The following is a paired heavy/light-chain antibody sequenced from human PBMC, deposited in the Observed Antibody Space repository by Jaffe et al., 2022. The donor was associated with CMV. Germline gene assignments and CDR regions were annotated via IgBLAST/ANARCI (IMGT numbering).Light chain of an antibody. J-gene: IGKJ1*01. CDR2: WAS. CDR1: QSVLYSSNNKNY. Sequence: DIVMTQSPDSLAVSLGERATINCKSSQSVLYSSNNKNYLAWYQQKPGQPPKLLIYWASTRESGVPDRFSGSGSGTDFTLTISSLQAEDVAVYYCQQYYSTLRTFGQGTKVEIK. V-gene: IGKV4-1*01. CDR3: QQYYSTLRT.
Heavy chain of an antibody. V-gene: IGHV3-33*01. Sequence: QVRLVESGGGVVQPGRSLRLSCAASGFTFSTYGMNWVRQAPGKGLEWVAVIWYDGTIKYYADSVKGRFTISRDNSKNTLYLQMNSLRAEDTAVYYCVRGGASSVLSPFDYWGQGTLVTVSS. D-gene: IGHD2-8*01. CDR3: VRGGASSVLSPFDY. CDR1: GFTFSTYG. CDR2: IWYDGTIK. J-gene: IGHJ4*02.